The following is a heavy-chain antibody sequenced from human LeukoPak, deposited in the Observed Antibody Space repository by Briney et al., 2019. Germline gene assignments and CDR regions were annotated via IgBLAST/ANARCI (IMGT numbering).Heavy chain of an antibody. Sequence: ASVKVSCKASGYTFTSYAISWVRQAPGQGLEWMGRIIPIFGTANYAQKFQGRVTITTDESTSTAYMELSSLRSEDTAVYYCAYGSLYPGNDAFDIWGQRTMVTVSS. CDR3: AYGSLYPGNDAFDI. V-gene: IGHV1-69*05. CDR1: GYTFTSYA. J-gene: IGHJ3*02. CDR2: IIPIFGTA. D-gene: IGHD1-14*01.